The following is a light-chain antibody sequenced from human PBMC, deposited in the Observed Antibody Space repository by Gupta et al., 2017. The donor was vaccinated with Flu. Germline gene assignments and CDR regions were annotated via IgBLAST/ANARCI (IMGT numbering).Light chain of an antibody. V-gene: IGKV2-28*01. J-gene: IGKJ1*01. CDR3: MQTLQSPVA. Sequence: IACKSSQSLLHSNGYNYLDWYVQKPGQAPQLLIYLASNRASGVPDRFIARGSGTDFTLKIRKVEAEDVGVYYCMQTLQSPVAFGQGTKVEIK. CDR2: LAS. CDR1: QSLLHSNGYNY.